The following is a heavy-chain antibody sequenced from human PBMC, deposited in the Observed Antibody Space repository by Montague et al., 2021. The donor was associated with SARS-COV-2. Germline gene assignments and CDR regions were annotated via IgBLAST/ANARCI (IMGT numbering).Heavy chain of an antibody. CDR2: IYHSGST. Sequence: SETLSLTCTVSGYSISSGYYWGWIRQPPGKGLEWIGSIYHSGSTXYNPSLKSRVTISVDTSKNQFSLKLSSVTAADTAVYYCAREPESTITIFGVVSRYGMDVWGQGTTVTVSS. CDR3: AREPESTITIFGVVSRYGMDV. J-gene: IGHJ6*02. CDR1: GYSISSGYY. V-gene: IGHV4-38-2*02. D-gene: IGHD3-3*01.